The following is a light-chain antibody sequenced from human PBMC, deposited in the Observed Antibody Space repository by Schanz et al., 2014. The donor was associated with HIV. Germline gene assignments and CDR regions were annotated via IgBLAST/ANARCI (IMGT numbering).Light chain of an antibody. J-gene: IGLJ3*02. V-gene: IGLV1-40*01. CDR2: GDN. Sequence: QSVLTQPPSVSGAPGQRVTISCTGSSSNIGAGYDVHWYKQLPETAPKLLIFGDNNRPPGVPDRYSGSKSDTSASLAITGLQFEDEADYHCAAWDDSLNGWVFGGGTKLTVL. CDR3: AAWDDSLNGWV. CDR1: SSNIGAGYD.